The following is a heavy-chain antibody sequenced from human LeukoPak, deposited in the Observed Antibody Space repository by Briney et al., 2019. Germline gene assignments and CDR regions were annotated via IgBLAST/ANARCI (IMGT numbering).Heavy chain of an antibody. CDR3: ARGVTMVRGVIMGFDY. J-gene: IGHJ4*02. CDR2: IYTNGSP. D-gene: IGHD3-10*01. CDR1: GPSISSYY. Sequence: PSETLSLTCTVSGPSISSYYWSWIRPPAEEGLGWIGRIYTNGSPNFNPSLKGRVPMSVKTSKNRFSLKLSSVTAADTAVYYCARGVTMVRGVIMGFDYWGQGTLVTVSS. V-gene: IGHV4-4*07.